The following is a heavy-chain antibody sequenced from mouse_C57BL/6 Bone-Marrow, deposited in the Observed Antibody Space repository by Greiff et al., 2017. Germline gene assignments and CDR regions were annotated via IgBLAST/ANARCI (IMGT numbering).Heavy chain of an antibody. J-gene: IGHJ2*01. CDR2: IYPGGGYT. V-gene: IGHV1-63*01. D-gene: IGHD1-1*01. CDR1: GYTFTNYW. Sequence: VQLQQSGAELVRPGTSVKMSCKASGYTFTNYWIGWAKQRPGHGLEWIGDIYPGGGYTYYNEKFKGQATLTADKSSSTSYSQFSSLTSEYSAIYYCARRSSLVVPYYFDYWGQGTTLTVSS. CDR3: ARRSSLVVPYYFDY.